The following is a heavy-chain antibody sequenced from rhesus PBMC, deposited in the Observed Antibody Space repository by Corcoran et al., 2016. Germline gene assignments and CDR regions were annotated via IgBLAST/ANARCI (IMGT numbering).Heavy chain of an antibody. CDR3: ATTPVGIAAAGRMGNFDY. CDR1: GFTFSSYG. J-gene: IGHJ4*01. V-gene: IGHV3S5*01. CDR2: ISNGGGST. Sequence: EVQLVESGGGLVQPGGSLRLSCAASGFTFSSYGMSWVRPAPGQGLEWVSYISNGGGSTYYADSVKGRFTITRDNLNNTLSLQMNSLRAEDTAVYYCATTPVGIAAAGRMGNFDYWGQGVLVTVSS. D-gene: IGHD6S26*01.